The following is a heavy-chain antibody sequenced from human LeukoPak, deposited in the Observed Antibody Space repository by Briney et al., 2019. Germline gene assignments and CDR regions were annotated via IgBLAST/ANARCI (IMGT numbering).Heavy chain of an antibody. CDR1: GFTFSNAW. J-gene: IGHJ6*02. CDR2: IRHKADGYTT. D-gene: IGHD2-15*01. Sequence: GGSLRLSCAASGFTFSNAWMSWVRQAPGKGLEWVGRIRHKADGYTTEYAASVRGRFTISRDDTKNLLYLQMNSLRAEDTAVYYCARDLGVVVAAERYYGMDVWGQGTTVTVSS. CDR3: ARDLGVVVAAERYYGMDV. V-gene: IGHV3-72*01.